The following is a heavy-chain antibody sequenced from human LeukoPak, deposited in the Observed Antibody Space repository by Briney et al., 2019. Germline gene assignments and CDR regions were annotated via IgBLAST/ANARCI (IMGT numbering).Heavy chain of an antibody. CDR3: ARDFASGRDY. CDR2: IYYSGST. J-gene: IGHJ4*02. V-gene: IGHV4-59*01. Sequence: PSETLSLTCTVSGGSISSYYWSWLRQPPGKGLEWIGYIYYSGSTNYNPSLKSRVTISVDTSKNQFSLKLSSVTAADTAVYYCARDFASGRDYWGQGTLVTVSS. CDR1: GGSISSYY.